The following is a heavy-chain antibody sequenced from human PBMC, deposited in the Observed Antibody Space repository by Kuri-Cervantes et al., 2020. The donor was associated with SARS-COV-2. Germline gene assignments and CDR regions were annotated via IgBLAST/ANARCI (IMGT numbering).Heavy chain of an antibody. Sequence: ASVKVSCKASGYIFIEYYIHRVRQAPGQGLEWMGWINPKTAGTKYAQKFQGRVTMTRDTSISTAYMELSRLRSDDTAVYYCARVKLLGDLDYWGQGTLVTVSS. CDR1: GYIFIEYY. CDR3: ARVKLLGDLDY. D-gene: IGHD2-21*02. J-gene: IGHJ4*02. CDR2: INPKTAGT. V-gene: IGHV1-2*02.